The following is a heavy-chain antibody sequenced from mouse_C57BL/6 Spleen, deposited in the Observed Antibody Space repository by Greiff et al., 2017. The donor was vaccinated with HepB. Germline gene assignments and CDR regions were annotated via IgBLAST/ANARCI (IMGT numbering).Heavy chain of an antibody. CDR2: IRLKSDNYAT. CDR3: TEGGDGYPAWFAY. Sequence: EVQLVESGGGLVQPGGSMKLSCVASGFTFSNYWMNWVRQSPEKGLEWVAQIRLKSDNYATHYAESVKGRFTISRDDSKSSVYLQMNNLRAEDTGIYYCTEGGDGYPAWFAYWGQGTLVTVSA. CDR1: GFTFSNYW. D-gene: IGHD2-3*01. J-gene: IGHJ3*01. V-gene: IGHV6-3*01.